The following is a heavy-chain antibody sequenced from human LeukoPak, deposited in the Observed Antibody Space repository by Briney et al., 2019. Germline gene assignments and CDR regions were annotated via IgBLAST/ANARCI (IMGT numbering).Heavy chain of an antibody. J-gene: IGHJ4*02. CDR3: ARGEVWVQLDY. CDR1: GGSISSGSYY. D-gene: IGHD5-24*01. CDR2: IYTSGST. Sequence: SETLSLTCTVSGGSISSGSYYWSWIRQPAGKGLEWIGRIYTSGSTNYNPSLKSRVTISVDTSKNQFSLKLSSVTAADTAVYYCARGEVWVQLDYWGQGTLVTVSS. V-gene: IGHV4-61*02.